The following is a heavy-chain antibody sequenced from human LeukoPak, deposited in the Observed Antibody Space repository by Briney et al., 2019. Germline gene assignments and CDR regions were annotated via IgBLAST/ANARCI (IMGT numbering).Heavy chain of an antibody. V-gene: IGHV4-59*01. Sequence: SETLSLTCTVSGGSISSYYWSWIRQPPGKGLEWLGYIYYRWRTNFNRSLKSRVTISVDTSKKQSSLKLSSVTAADTAVYYCASSHLNYYSLGYFDLWGRGTLVTVSS. CDR1: GGSISSYY. D-gene: IGHD2-21*01. CDR3: ASSHLNYYSLGYFDL. J-gene: IGHJ2*01. CDR2: IYYRWRT.